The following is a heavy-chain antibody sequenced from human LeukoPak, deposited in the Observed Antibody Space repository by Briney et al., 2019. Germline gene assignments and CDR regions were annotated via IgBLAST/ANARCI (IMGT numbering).Heavy chain of an antibody. Sequence: GVLRLSCAASGFTFSSYAMSWFRQAPGKGLEWVSAISGGGYTTYYAGSVKGRFTISRDNSKNTLCLQMNSLRAEDTAVYYCAKDLGPSHTNYFDYWGQGTLVTVSS. J-gene: IGHJ4*02. V-gene: IGHV3-23*01. CDR3: AKDLGPSHTNYFDY. CDR2: ISGGGYTT. CDR1: GFTFSSYA. D-gene: IGHD3-16*01.